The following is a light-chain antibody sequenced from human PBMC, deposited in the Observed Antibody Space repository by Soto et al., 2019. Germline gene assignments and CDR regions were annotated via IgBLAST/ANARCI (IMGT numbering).Light chain of an antibody. V-gene: IGKV1-39*01. Sequence: IQFTQSPSSLSASVGDTVTITCRASQKISTYLNWYQHKSGKDPNLLIQAASTLLSGVPSRFSGSGYETDFTLTIRSLRPEDFATYYCQQSYRTPDTFGQGTKLEIK. CDR1: QKISTY. J-gene: IGKJ2*01. CDR2: AAS. CDR3: QQSYRTPDT.